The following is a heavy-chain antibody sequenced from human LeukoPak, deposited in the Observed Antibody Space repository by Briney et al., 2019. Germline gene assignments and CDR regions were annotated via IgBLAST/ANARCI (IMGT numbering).Heavy chain of an antibody. J-gene: IGHJ5*02. Sequence: ASVKVSCKASGYTFTSYDINWVRRATGQGLEWMGWMNPNSGNTGYAKKFQGRVTNTRNNSIRTAYMELSSLRSEDTAVYYCARAPRNTIVRGVIYWFDPWGQGTLVTVSS. CDR3: ARAPRNTIVRGVIYWFDP. CDR2: MNPNSGNT. D-gene: IGHD3-10*01. V-gene: IGHV1-8*03. CDR1: GYTFTSYD.